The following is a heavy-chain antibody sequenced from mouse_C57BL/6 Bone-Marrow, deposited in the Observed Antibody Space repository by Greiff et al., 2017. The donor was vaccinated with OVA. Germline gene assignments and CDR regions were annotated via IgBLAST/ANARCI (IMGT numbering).Heavy chain of an antibody. CDR1: GYTFTSYW. CDR2: INPSSGGT. Sequence: QVQLKQSGAELAKPGASVKLSCKASGYTFTSYWMHWVKQRPGQGLEWIGYINPSSGGTKYNQKFKDRATLTADKSSSTAYMQLSSLTSEDSAVSYCECWYYAMDYWGQGTSVPVSS. J-gene: IGHJ4*01. CDR3: ECWYYAMDY. V-gene: IGHV1-7*01.